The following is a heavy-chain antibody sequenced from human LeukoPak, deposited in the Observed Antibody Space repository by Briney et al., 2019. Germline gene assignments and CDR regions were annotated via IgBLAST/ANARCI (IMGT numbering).Heavy chain of an antibody. J-gene: IGHJ4*02. CDR1: GGSISSYY. D-gene: IGHD2-15*01. CDR2: INHSGST. Sequence: SETLSLTCTVSGGSISSYYWSWIRQPPGKGLEWIGEINHSGSTNYNPSLKSRVTISVDTSKNQFSLKLSSVTAADTAVYYCARAGVVVVAATPHFDYWGQGTLVTVSS. CDR3: ARAGVVVVAATPHFDY. V-gene: IGHV4-34*01.